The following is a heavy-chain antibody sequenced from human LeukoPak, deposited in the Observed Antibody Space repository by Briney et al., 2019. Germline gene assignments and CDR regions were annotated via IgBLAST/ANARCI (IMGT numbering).Heavy chain of an antibody. CDR1: GGSISSSSYY. J-gene: IGHJ5*02. Sequence: SETLSLTCTVSGGSISSSSYYWGWIRQPPGKGLEWIGSIYYSGSTYYNPSLKSRVTISVDTSKNQFSLKLSSVTAADTAVYYRARGLRAFGELLLGWFDPWGQGTLVTVSS. V-gene: IGHV4-39*01. CDR3: ARGLRAFGELLLGWFDP. D-gene: IGHD3-10*01. CDR2: IYYSGST.